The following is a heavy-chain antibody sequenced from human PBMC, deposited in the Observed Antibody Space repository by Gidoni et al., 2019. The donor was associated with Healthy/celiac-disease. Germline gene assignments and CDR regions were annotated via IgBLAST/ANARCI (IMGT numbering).Heavy chain of an antibody. D-gene: IGHD5-12*01. CDR3: ARHSVATRGYYYYYGMDV. CDR1: GGSISSYY. Sequence: QVQLQESGPGLVKPSETLSLTCTVPGGSISSYYWSWIRQPPGKGLEWIGYIYYSGSTNYNPSLKSRVTISVDTSKNQFSLKLSSVTAADTAVYYCARHSVATRGYYYYYGMDVWGQGTTVTVSS. J-gene: IGHJ6*02. V-gene: IGHV4-59*08. CDR2: IYYSGST.